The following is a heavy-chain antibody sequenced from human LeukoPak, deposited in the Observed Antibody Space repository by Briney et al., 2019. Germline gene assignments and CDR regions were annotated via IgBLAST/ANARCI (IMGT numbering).Heavy chain of an antibody. Sequence: PSETLSLTCTVSGGSISSGSYYWSWIRQPAGKGLESIGRIYTSGSTNYNPSLKSRFTISVDTSKNQFSRKLSSVTAADTAVYYCARDDSSGSVSFDYWGQGTLVTVSS. CDR3: ARDDSSGSVSFDY. J-gene: IGHJ4*02. D-gene: IGHD3-22*01. CDR1: GGSISSGSYY. V-gene: IGHV4-61*02. CDR2: IYTSGST.